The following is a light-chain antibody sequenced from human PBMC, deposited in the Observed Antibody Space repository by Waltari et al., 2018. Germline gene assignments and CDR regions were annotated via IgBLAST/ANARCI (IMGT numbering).Light chain of an antibody. V-gene: IGLV1-44*01. Sequence: QSVLTQPPSASGTPGQRVTISCSGTSSNLGNNVVKWSQQVPGPAPNPLIYRNDLRPSGVPDRFSASKSGTSASLAISGLQSEDEAEYYCASWDDSLNGHWVFGGGTKVTVL. J-gene: IGLJ3*02. CDR3: ASWDDSLNGHWV. CDR1: SSNLGNNV. CDR2: RND.